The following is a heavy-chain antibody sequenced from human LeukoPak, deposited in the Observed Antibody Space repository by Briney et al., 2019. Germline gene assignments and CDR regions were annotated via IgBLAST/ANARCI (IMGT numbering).Heavy chain of an antibody. CDR2: IRYDGSNK. D-gene: IGHD2-15*01. Sequence: GRSLRLFCAASGFTFSSYGMHWVRQAPGKGLEGVAFIRYDGSNKYYADSVKGRFTISRDNSKNTLYLQMNSLRAEDTAVYYCARHRSGGSQDDAFDIWGQGTMVTVSS. J-gene: IGHJ3*02. CDR1: GFTFSSYG. CDR3: ARHRSGGSQDDAFDI. V-gene: IGHV3-33*08.